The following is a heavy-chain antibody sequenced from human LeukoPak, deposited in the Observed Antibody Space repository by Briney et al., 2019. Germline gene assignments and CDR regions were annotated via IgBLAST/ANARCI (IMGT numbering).Heavy chain of an antibody. J-gene: IGHJ1*01. CDR1: GFTFDDYA. V-gene: IGHV3-9*01. CDR3: AKDFAAAAGQTEYFQH. D-gene: IGHD6-13*01. CDR2: ISWNSGSI. Sequence: GGSLRLSCAASGFTFDDYAMHWVRQAPGKGLEWVSGISWNSGSIGYADSVKGRFTISRDNAKNSLYLQMNSLRAEDTALYYCAKDFAAAAGQTEYFQHWGQGNLVTVSS.